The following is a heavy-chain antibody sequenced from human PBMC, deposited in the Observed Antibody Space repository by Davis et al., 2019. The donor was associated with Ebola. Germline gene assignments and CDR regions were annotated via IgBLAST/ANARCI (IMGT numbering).Heavy chain of an antibody. D-gene: IGHD1-26*01. CDR2: IYHSGGT. J-gene: IGHJ6*03. CDR1: GYSISTGYY. Sequence: SETLSLTCTVSGYSISTGYYWGWIRQPPGKGLEWIGSIYHSGGTFYNSSLRSRLTISVDTSKNQFSLKLRSVTAADTAVYFCARHPASGSNTYYYYIDIWGKGTTVTVSS. V-gene: IGHV4-38-2*02. CDR3: ARHPASGSNTYYYYIDI.